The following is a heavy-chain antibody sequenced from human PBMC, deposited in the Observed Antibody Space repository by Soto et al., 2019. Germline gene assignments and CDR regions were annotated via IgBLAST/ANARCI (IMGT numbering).Heavy chain of an antibody. Sequence: SETLSLTCAVSGYSISSGYYWGWSRQPPGKGLEWIGSIYHSGSTYYNPSLKSRVTISVDTSKNQFSLKLSSVTAADTAVYYCARAPSVIAARTYYYYGMDVWGQGTTVTVSS. D-gene: IGHD6-6*01. J-gene: IGHJ6*02. CDR3: ARAPSVIAARTYYYYGMDV. V-gene: IGHV4-38-2*01. CDR1: GYSISSGYY. CDR2: IYHSGST.